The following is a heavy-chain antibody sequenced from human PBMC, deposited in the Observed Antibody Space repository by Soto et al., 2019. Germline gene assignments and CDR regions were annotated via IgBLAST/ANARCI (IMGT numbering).Heavy chain of an antibody. CDR3: VTSTVSYALDH. CDR2: MSHGGSS. D-gene: IGHD2-8*02. V-gene: IGHV4-4*02. Sequence: QVHLQESGPGLVQPSGTLSLTCVVSGGSISSTNWWYWVRQPPGKGLEWIGEMSHGGSSSYNPSLKSRVAISIDKSKNQFSLKMTPVTAADTAVYYCVTSTVSYALDHWGQGSLVTVSS. CDR1: GGSISSTNW. J-gene: IGHJ4*02.